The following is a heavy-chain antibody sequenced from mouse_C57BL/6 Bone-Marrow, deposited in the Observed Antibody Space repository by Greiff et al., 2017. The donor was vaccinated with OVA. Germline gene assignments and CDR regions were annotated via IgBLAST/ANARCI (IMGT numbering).Heavy chain of an antibody. CDR2: ISYDGSN. V-gene: IGHV3-6*01. CDR1: GYSITSGYY. Sequence: EVQRVESGPGLVKPSQSLSLTCSVTGYSITSGYYWNWIRQFPGNKLEWMGYISYDGSNNYNPSLKNRISITRDTSKNQFFLKLNSVTTEDTATYYCARTAQARLFAYWGQGTLVTVSA. D-gene: IGHD3-2*02. J-gene: IGHJ3*01. CDR3: ARTAQARLFAY.